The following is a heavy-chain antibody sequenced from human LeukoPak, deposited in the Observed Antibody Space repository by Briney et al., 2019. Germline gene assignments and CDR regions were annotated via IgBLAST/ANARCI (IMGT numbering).Heavy chain of an antibody. J-gene: IGHJ4*02. D-gene: IGHD3-3*01. Sequence: SETLSLTCAVYGGSFSGYYWSWIRQPPGKGLEWIGEINHSGSTNYNPSLKSRVTISVDTSKNQFSLKLSSVTAADTAVYYCARWGPYDFWSGISPRPIDYWGQGTLVTVSS. CDR2: INHSGST. CDR1: GGSFSGYY. V-gene: IGHV4-34*01. CDR3: ARWGPYDFWSGISPRPIDY.